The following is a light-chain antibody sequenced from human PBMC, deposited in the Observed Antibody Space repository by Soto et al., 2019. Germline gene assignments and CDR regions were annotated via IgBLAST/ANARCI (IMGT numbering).Light chain of an antibody. CDR1: SSDVGGYDY. CDR2: DVT. CDR3: SSYAGDNNLV. J-gene: IGLJ2*01. V-gene: IGLV2-8*01. Sequence: QSVLTQPASVSGSPGQSITLSCSGTSSDVGGYDYVSWYQHHPGKAPKLLISDVTKRPSWVPDRFSGSKSGNTASLTISDLQAEDEADYYCSSYAGDNNLVFGGGTKLTVL.